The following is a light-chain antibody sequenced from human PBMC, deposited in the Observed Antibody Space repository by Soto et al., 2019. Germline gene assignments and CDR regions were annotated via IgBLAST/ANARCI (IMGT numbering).Light chain of an antibody. CDR3: CSYSTSNTWV. CDR1: RSDVGSYNL. V-gene: IGLV2-23*01. J-gene: IGLJ3*02. CDR2: EGT. Sequence: QSALTQPASVSGSPGQSITISCTGSRSDVGSYNLVSWYQSHPGKAPKLLIHEGTKRPSGVSDRFSGSRSGNTASLTISGLQADDEAEYYCCSYSTSNTWVFGGGTKLTVL.